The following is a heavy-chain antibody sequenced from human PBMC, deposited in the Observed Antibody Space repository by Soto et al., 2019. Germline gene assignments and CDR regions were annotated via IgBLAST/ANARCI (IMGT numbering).Heavy chain of an antibody. V-gene: IGHV3-21*01. D-gene: IGHD1-26*01. J-gene: IGHJ6*02. CDR1: GFTFSSYS. CDR3: ARGMELPPYYYYGMDV. CDR2: ISSSSSYI. Sequence: EVQLVESGGGLVKPGGSLRLSCAASGFTFSSYSMNWVRQAPGKGLEWVSSISSSSSYIYYADSVKGRFTISRDNAKNSLYLQMNSLRAEDTAVYYCARGMELPPYYYYGMDVWGQGTTVTVSS.